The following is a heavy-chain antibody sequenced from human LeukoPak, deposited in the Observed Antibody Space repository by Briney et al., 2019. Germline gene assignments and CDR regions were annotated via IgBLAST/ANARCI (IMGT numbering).Heavy chain of an antibody. D-gene: IGHD3-22*01. CDR3: ARVVGWLWPDY. Sequence: SETLSLTCAVYGGSFSGYYWSWIRQPPGEGLEWIGEINHSGSTNYNPSLKSRVTISVDTSKNQFSLKLSSVTAADTAVYYCARVVGWLWPDYWGQGTLVTVSS. J-gene: IGHJ4*02. V-gene: IGHV4-34*01. CDR1: GGSFSGYY. CDR2: INHSGST.